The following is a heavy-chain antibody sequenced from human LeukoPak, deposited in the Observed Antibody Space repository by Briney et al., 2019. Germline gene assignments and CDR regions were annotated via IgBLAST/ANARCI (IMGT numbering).Heavy chain of an antibody. CDR2: IYSGGNT. CDR3: ALTVYGSGSYWDY. J-gene: IGHJ4*02. CDR1: GLTFSNCN. D-gene: IGHD3-10*01. V-gene: IGHV3-66*01. Sequence: PGGSLRLSCAASGLTFSNCNMNWVRQAPGKGLEWVSVIYSGGNTYYADSVKGRFTISRDNSKNTLYLQMNSLRAEDTAVYYCALTVYGSGSYWDYWGQGTLVTVSS.